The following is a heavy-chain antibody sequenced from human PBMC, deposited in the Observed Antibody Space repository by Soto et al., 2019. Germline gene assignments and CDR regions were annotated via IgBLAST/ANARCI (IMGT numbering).Heavy chain of an antibody. CDR3: AKPIVATSPINFYFDY. Sequence: GGSLRLSCAASGFTFSSYAMSWVRQAPGKGLEWVSGISGSGDWTYYADSVKGRFTISRDNSKNTLYLQMNSLRAEDTAVYYCAKPIVATSPINFYFDYWGQGTLVTVSS. V-gene: IGHV3-23*01. CDR2: ISGSGDWT. CDR1: GFTFSSYA. J-gene: IGHJ4*02. D-gene: IGHD5-12*01.